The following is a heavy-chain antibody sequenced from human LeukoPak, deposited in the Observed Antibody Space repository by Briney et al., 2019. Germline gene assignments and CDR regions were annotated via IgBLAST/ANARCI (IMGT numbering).Heavy chain of an antibody. J-gene: IGHJ4*02. CDR1: GGSFSGYY. CDR3: ARGGRNCSGGSCYSLDY. Sequence: SETLSLTCAVYGGSFSGYYWSWIRQPPGKGLEWIGEMNHSGSTNYNPSLKSRATISVDTSKNQFSLKLSSVTAADTAVYYCARGGRNCSGGSCYSLDYWGQGTLVTVSS. D-gene: IGHD2-15*01. CDR2: MNHSGST. V-gene: IGHV4-34*01.